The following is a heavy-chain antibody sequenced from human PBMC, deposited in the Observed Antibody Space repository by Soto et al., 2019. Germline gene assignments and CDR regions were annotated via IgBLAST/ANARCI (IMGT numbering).Heavy chain of an antibody. Sequence: QVQLQESGPGLVEPSQTLSLTCTVSGDSISNGYYTWSWIRQPPGKDLEWIGHIYNSVNTYSNPSLRSRVTIPADTSKNQSPRKLRSETAADRAVYSCARGPGGDKVNYRAQGTLVTVPS. V-gene: IGHV4-30-4*01. J-gene: IGHJ4*02. D-gene: IGHD3-10*01. CDR3: ARGPGGDKVNY. CDR2: IYNSVNT. CDR1: GDSISNGYYT.